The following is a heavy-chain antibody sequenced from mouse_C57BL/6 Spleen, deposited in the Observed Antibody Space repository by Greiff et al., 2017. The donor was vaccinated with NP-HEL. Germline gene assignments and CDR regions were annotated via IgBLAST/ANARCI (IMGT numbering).Heavy chain of an antibody. D-gene: IGHD1-1*01. J-gene: IGHJ3*01. CDR3: ARGYYGSSPAWFAY. Sequence: QVQLQQSGPELVKPGASVKISCKASGYAFSSSRMNWVKQRPGKGLEWIGRIYPGDGDTNYNGKFKGKATLTADKSSSTAYMQLSSLTSEDSAVYFCARGYYGSSPAWFAYWGQGTLVTVSA. CDR1: GYAFSSSR. CDR2: IYPGDGDT. V-gene: IGHV1-82*01.